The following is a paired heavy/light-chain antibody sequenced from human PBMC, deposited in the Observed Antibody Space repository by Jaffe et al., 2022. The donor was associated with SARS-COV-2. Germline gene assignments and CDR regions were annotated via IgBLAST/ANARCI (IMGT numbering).Light chain of an antibody. CDR3: QSYDSSLSGSV. J-gene: IGLJ3*02. CDR1: RSNIGAGYN. Sequence: QSVLTQPPSVSGAPGQRVTISCTGSRSNIGAGYNVHWYQHHPGIAPKLLIYNNNNRPSGVPDRFSGSKSGTSASLAISGLQTEDEADYYCQSYDSSLSGSVFGGGTKLTVL. V-gene: IGLV1-40*01. CDR2: NNN.
Heavy chain of an antibody. CDR3: AREYYYDSTFYYNFDS. V-gene: IGHV7-4-1*02. J-gene: IGHJ4*02. CDR2: INTNTGNP. CDR1: GYTFTTYV. D-gene: IGHD3-22*01. Sequence: QVQLVQSGSELKKPGASVKVSCKASGYTFTTYVINWVRQAPGQGLEWMGWINTNTGNPTYAQGFTGRFVFSLDTSASTAYLQISSLKAEDTAVYYCAREYYYDSTFYYNFDSWGQGTLVTVSS.